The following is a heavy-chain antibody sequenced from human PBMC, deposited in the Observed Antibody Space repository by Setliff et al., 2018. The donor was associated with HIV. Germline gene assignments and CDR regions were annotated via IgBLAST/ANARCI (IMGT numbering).Heavy chain of an antibody. D-gene: IGHD3-22*01. CDR3: ERVDDSSGALDY. CDR2: IYTAGAI. CDR1: GGSISSGNYY. J-gene: IGHJ4*02. V-gene: IGHV4-61*09. Sequence: SETLSLTCSVSGGSISSGNYYWGWTRQPAGKGLEWIGHIYTAGAIKYNPSLKSRITISVDKSKNQFSLKLNSVTAADTAMYYCERVDDSSGALDYWGQGTLVTVSS.